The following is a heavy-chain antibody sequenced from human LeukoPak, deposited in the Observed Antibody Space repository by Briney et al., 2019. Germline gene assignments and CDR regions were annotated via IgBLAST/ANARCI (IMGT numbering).Heavy chain of an antibody. CDR3: ARAGDIVATTYFDY. CDR1: GFTFSDYY. CDR2: ISGSGSTI. V-gene: IGHV3-11*04. J-gene: IGHJ4*02. D-gene: IGHD5-12*01. Sequence: GGSLRLSCAASGFTFSDYYMSWIRQAPGKGLEWVSYISGSGSTIYYADSVKGRFTISRDNAKNSLYLQMNSLRAEDTAVYYCARAGDIVATTYFDYWGQGTLVTVSS.